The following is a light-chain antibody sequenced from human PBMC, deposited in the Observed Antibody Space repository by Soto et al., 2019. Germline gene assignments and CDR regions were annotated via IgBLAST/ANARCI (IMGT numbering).Light chain of an antibody. CDR3: QQSYSTPT. Sequence: DIQVTQSPSSLSASVGHTAPLPCQASQDIRKYLNWYQQKPGNAPKLRIYAASSLQSGAPSRFSGSGSGTDFTLTISSLQPEYFATYYCQQSYSTPTFGQGTKVDNK. CDR1: QDIRKY. V-gene: IGKV1-39*01. CDR2: AAS. J-gene: IGKJ1*01.